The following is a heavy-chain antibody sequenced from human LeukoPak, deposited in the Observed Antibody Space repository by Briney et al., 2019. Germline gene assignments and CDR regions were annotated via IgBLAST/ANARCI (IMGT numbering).Heavy chain of an antibody. V-gene: IGHV3-30*18. D-gene: IGHD2-15*01. CDR1: GFTFSSYG. CDR3: AKDPHSRVVVAATFDY. CDR2: ISYDGSNK. J-gene: IGHJ4*02. Sequence: GGSLRLSCAASGFTFSSYGMHWVRQAPGKGLEWVAVISYDGSNKYYADSVKGRFTISRDNSKNSLYLQMNSLRAEDTAVYYCAKDPHSRVVVAATFDYWGQGTLVTVSS.